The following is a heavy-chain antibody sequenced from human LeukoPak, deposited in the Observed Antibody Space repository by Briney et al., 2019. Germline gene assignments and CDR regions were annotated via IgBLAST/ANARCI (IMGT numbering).Heavy chain of an antibody. V-gene: IGHV4-31*03. D-gene: IGHD4-17*01. J-gene: IGHJ4*02. Sequence: PSETLSLTCTVSGGSISSGTCYWSWIRQHSGKGLEWIGYIYYSGSTYYNPSLKSRVTISVDTSKNQFSLKLSSVTAADTAVYYCARDTYDYGDCFDYWGQGTLVTVSS. CDR2: IYYSGST. CDR1: GGSISSGTCY. CDR3: ARDTYDYGDCFDY.